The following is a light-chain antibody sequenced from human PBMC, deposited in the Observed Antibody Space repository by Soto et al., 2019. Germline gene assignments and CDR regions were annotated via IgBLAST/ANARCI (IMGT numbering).Light chain of an antibody. Sequence: QSALTQPRSVSGSPGQSVTISCTGTSSDVGGYNYVSWYQQHPGKAPKLMIYDVTKRPSGVPDRLSGSKSGNTASLTISGLQAEDEGDYYCSSYAGSFSGVFGGGTKVTVL. J-gene: IGLJ2*01. CDR1: SSDVGGYNY. CDR3: SSYAGSFSGV. CDR2: DVT. V-gene: IGLV2-11*01.